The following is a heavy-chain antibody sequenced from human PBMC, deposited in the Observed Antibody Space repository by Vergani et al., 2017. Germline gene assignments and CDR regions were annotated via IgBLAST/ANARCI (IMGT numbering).Heavy chain of an antibody. V-gene: IGHV4-31*03. D-gene: IGHD6-13*01. CDR3: AREYSRYYFDY. CDR2: IYYSGSP. CDR1: GGSISSGGYY. Sequence: QVQLQESGPGLVKPSQTLSLTCTVSGGSISSGGYYWSWIRQHPGKGLGWIGYIYYSGSPYYNPSLKSRVTISVDTSKNRFSLKLSSVTAADTAVYYCAREYSRYYFDYWGQGTLVTVSS. J-gene: IGHJ4*02.